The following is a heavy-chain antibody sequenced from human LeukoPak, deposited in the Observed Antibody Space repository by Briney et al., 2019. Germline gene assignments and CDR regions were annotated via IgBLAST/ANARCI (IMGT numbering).Heavy chain of an antibody. CDR1: GFTFSNYD. Sequence: PGRSLRLSCTASGFTFSNYDMHWVRQAPGKGLEWVALIYYDGSNKYYADSVKGRFTISRDNSRNTLFLQMNSLRAEDTAVYYCANNFDYWGQGTLVTVSS. CDR3: ANNFDY. CDR2: IYYDGSNK. V-gene: IGHV3-33*06. J-gene: IGHJ4*02.